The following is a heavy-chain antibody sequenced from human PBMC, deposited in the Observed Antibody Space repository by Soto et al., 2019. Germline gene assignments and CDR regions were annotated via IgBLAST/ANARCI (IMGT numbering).Heavy chain of an antibody. V-gene: IGHV4-30-2*01. CDR2: IYDSWCT. Sequence: SETLSLTCAVSGGAIRSGGYSLSWIRQPPGEGLEWIGYIYDSWCTYCNPSLKSRVTISVDRSRNRVSLKLSSVTAADAAGEYCAGGRAPRPLGYWGQATLVT. J-gene: IGHJ4*02. D-gene: IGHD3-16*01. CDR1: GGAIRSGGYS. CDR3: AGGRAPRPLGY.